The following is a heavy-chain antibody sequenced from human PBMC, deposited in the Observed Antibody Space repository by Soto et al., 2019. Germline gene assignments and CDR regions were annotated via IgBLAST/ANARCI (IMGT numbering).Heavy chain of an antibody. J-gene: IGHJ3*02. Sequence: GWSLRLSCAASGFTFDDYAMHWVRQAPGKGLEWVSGISWNSGSIGYADSVKGRVTISRDNAKNPLYLQMNSLRAEDTALYYCAKGSITIFGVVPPAAFDIWGQGTMVTVSS. CDR1: GFTFDDYA. CDR3: AKGSITIFGVVPPAAFDI. D-gene: IGHD3-3*01. V-gene: IGHV3-9*01. CDR2: ISWNSGSI.